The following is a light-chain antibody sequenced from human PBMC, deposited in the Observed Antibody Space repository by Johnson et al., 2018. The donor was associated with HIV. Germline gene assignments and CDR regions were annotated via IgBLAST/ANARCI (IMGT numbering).Light chain of an antibody. V-gene: IGLV1-51*01. J-gene: IGLJ1*01. Sequence: QSVLTQPPSVSAAPGQKVTISCSGSSSNIGNNYVSWYQQLPGTAPKLLISDNNKRPSGIPDRFSGSKSGTSATLVISGLQTGDEADYYCGTWDTSLSAPYVYGTGTKGTVL. CDR3: GTWDTSLSAPYV. CDR2: DNN. CDR1: SSNIGNNY.